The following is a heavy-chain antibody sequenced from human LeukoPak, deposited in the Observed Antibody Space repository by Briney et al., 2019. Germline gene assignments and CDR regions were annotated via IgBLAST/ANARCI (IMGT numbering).Heavy chain of an antibody. V-gene: IGHV3-74*01. J-gene: IGHJ4*02. CDR3: ARSNQADDY. CDR2: INPGGSSI. CDR1: GFTFSSYW. D-gene: IGHD1-14*01. Sequence: PGRSLRLSCGASGFTFSSYWMHWVRQVPGKGLVWVARINPGGSSITYADSVKGRFTISRDNAKNTLYLQMDSLRAEDTGVYYCARSNQADDYWGQATLVTVSS.